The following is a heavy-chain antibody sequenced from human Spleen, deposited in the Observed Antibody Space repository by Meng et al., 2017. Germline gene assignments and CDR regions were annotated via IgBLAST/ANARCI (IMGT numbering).Heavy chain of an antibody. J-gene: IGHJ4*02. V-gene: IGHV3-23*01. CDR1: GFTFSDCY. CDR3: VRDTDWHNFDY. D-gene: IGHD3-9*01. Sequence: GESLKISCAASGFTFSDCYMTWIRQAPGKGLEWVSGISGSGGSTYYADSVRGRFTISRDNSKNTLYLQMNSLRVEDTAVYYCVRDTDWHNFDYWGQGTLVTVSS. CDR2: ISGSGGST.